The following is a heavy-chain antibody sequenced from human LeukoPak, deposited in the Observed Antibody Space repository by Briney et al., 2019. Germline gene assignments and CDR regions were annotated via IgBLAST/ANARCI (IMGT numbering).Heavy chain of an antibody. CDR3: ARHGTVVSRGTFDP. D-gene: IGHD1-1*01. Sequence: SETLSLTCMVSVGSISSSSYYWAWTRQPPGKGLEWMGSIFYSGNTYYNPSRKSRVTISVDTSKNQFSLKLSSVTAADTTVYYCARHGTVVSRGTFDPWGQGTLVTVSS. CDR2: IFYSGNT. V-gene: IGHV4-39*01. J-gene: IGHJ5*02. CDR1: VGSISSSSYY.